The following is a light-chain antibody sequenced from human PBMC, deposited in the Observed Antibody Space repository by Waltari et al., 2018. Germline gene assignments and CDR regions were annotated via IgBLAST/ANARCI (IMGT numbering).Light chain of an antibody. Sequence: QSVLTPPPSASGTPGQRVTISCSGSISNIGRNTVHWHQHLPGTAPKLLIYSTNQRPAGVPDLFSGAQSDPSAALAISGLQSEDEADYYCATWDDNLNGWVFGGGTKLTVL. CDR3: ATWDDNLNGWV. J-gene: IGLJ3*02. CDR1: ISNIGRNT. CDR2: STN. V-gene: IGLV1-44*01.